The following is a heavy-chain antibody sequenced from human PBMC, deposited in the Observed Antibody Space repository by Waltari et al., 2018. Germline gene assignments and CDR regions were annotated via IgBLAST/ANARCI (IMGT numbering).Heavy chain of an antibody. CDR1: GYSINRGFH. D-gene: IGHD2-2*03. CDR2: IYHDGTT. J-gene: IGHJ4*02. Sequence: QVQLPESGPGLVKHSETLPLTCDESGYSINRGFHWGLFRLPPGKGLEWIATIYHDGTTFYNPSLTSRVTTSMDTSKNQVSLKLKSVTAADTAVYYCTRQVLGYCTSAACRRLESWGQGTLVTVSS. CDR3: TRQVLGYCTSAACRRLES. V-gene: IGHV4-38-2*01.